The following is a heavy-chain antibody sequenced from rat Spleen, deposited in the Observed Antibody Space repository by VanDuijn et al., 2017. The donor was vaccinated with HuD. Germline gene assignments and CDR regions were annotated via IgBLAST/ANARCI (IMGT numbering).Heavy chain of an antibody. CDR2: ISYGDSSGHSST. D-gene: IGHD1-9*01. CDR1: GFTFSDYG. V-gene: IGHV5-29*01. CDR3: ARPAGYGYNLNWFGY. J-gene: IGHJ3*01. Sequence: EVQLVESDGGLVQPGRSLKLSCAASGFTFSDYGMAWVRQAPTKGLEWVATISYGDSSGHSSTYYRDSVKGRFTISRANAKNTLYLQMDSLRSEDTATYYCARPAGYGYNLNWFGYWGQGTLVTVSS.